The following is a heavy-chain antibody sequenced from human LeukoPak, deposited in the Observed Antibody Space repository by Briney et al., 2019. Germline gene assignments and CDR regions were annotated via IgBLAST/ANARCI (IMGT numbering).Heavy chain of an antibody. CDR1: GGSISSYY. J-gene: IGHJ6*02. V-gene: IGHV4-59*01. D-gene: IGHD6-6*01. CDR3: ARDLGIAAPPYYYYYAMDV. Sequence: ASETLSLTCTVSGGSISSYYWSWIRQPPGKGLEWIGYIYYSGSTNYNPSLKSRVTISVDTSKNQFSLKLSSVTAADTAVYYCARDLGIAAPPYYYYYAMDVWGQGTTVTVSS. CDR2: IYYSGST.